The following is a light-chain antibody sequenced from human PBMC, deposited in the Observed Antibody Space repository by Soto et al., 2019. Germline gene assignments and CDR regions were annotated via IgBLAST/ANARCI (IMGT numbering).Light chain of an antibody. V-gene: IGLV2-23*01. Sequence: QSALTQPASVSGSPGQSITISCTGTSSDVGSYNLVSWYQHHPGKAPKLMIYEGSKRPSGVSNRFSGSKSGNTASLTISGRQAEDEADYYCCSYAASGTLVFGGGTKLTVL. CDR3: CSYAASGTLV. J-gene: IGLJ2*01. CDR2: EGS. CDR1: SSDVGSYNL.